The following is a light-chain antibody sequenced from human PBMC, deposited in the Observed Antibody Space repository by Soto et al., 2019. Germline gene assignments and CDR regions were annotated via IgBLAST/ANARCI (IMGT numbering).Light chain of an antibody. CDR2: DVS. CDR3: TSYTTNKTPL. CDR1: SSDVGGYNY. V-gene: IGLV2-14*03. J-gene: IGLJ2*01. Sequence: QSALTQPASVSGSPGQSITISCTRTSSDVGGYNYVSWYQQHPGKAPKLMIYDVSSRPSGVSNRFSGSKSGNTASLTISGLLSEDEADYYCTSYTTNKTPLFGGGTKVTVL.